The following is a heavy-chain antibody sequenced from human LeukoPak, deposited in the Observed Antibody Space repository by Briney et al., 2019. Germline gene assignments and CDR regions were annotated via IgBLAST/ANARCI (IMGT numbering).Heavy chain of an antibody. CDR2: IIPIFGTA. Sequence: ASVKVSCKASGGTFSSYAISWVRQAPGQGLEWVGGIIPIFGTANYAQKFQGRVTITTDESTSTAYMELSSLRSEDTAVYYCAREGGRPYYYDSSGPGFDYWGQGTLVTVSS. V-gene: IGHV1-69*05. CDR1: GGTFSSYA. J-gene: IGHJ4*02. CDR3: AREGGRPYYYDSSGPGFDY. D-gene: IGHD3-22*01.